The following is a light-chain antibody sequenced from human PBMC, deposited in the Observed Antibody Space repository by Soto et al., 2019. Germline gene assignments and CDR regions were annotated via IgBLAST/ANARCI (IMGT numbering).Light chain of an antibody. J-gene: IGKJ4*01. CDR1: QSVSSAL. Sequence: EIVLTQSPDTLSLSPGERATLSCRASQSVSSALLAWYQQKPGQAPRLLIYRASTRATGIPDRFTGSGSGTDFALAISRLEPEDLAVYYCQQYESSPLTFGGGTTVEIK. V-gene: IGKV3-20*01. CDR2: RAS. CDR3: QQYESSPLT.